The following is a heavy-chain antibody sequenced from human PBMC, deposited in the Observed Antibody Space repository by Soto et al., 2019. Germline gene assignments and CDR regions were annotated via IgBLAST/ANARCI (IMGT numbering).Heavy chain of an antibody. J-gene: IGHJ5*02. CDR2: INPNSGGT. D-gene: IGHD3-3*01. V-gene: IGHV1-2*04. CDR3: ARGAYYDFWSGPTKVGNWFDP. Sequence: QVQLVQSGAEVKKPGASVKVSCKASGYTFTGYYMHWVRQAPGQGLEWMGWINPNSGGTNYAQKFQGWVTMTRDTSISTAYMELSRLRADGTAVYYCARGAYYDFWSGPTKVGNWFDPWGQGTLVTVSS. CDR1: GYTFTGYY.